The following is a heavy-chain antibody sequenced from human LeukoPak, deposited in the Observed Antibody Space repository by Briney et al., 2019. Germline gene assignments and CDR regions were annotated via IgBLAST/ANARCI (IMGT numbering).Heavy chain of an antibody. CDR1: GFTFSSYA. CDR2: ISGSGGST. V-gene: IGHV3-23*01. CDR3: AKDQRIAMVRGGPFDY. Sequence: PGGSLRLSCAASGFTFSSYAMSWVRQAPGKGLEWVSAISGSGGSTYYADSVKGRFTISRDNSKNTLYLQMNSLRAEDTAVYYWAKDQRIAMVRGGPFDYWGQGTLVTVSS. D-gene: IGHD3-10*01. J-gene: IGHJ4*02.